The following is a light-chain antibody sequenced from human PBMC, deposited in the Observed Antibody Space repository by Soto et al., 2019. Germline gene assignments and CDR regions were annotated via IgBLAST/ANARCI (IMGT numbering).Light chain of an antibody. J-gene: IGKJ1*01. V-gene: IGKV3D-20*02. Sequence: EIVLTQSPGTLSLSPGEGDTLSCMSSQSVTNNFLAWYQKKPGQAPRLFLYDATSRATGTPDRFSGSGSGTDFTLTISSLEPEDFAVYYCQQRSNWPPWTFGQGTKVDIK. CDR3: QQRSNWPPWT. CDR1: QSVTNNF. CDR2: DAT.